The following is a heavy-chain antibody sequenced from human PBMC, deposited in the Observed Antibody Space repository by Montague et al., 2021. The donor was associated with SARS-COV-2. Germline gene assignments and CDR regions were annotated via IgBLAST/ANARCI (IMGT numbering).Heavy chain of an antibody. CDR1: GGSICNSIYY. J-gene: IGHJ3*01. CDR3: ARPGRGYSYGLDAFEV. V-gene: IGHV4-39*01. D-gene: IGHD5-18*01. CDR2: IYYTGST. Sequence: SETLSLTRTVSGGSICNSIYYWGWIRQPPGKGLEWIGSIYYTGSTYYNPSLKSRVTISMNTSNNQFFLKLTSVTAADTAVYYCARPGRGYSYGLDAFEVWGQGTMVTVSS.